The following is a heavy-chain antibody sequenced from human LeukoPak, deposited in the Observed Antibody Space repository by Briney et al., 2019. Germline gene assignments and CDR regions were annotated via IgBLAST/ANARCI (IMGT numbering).Heavy chain of an antibody. CDR2: IYYSGST. V-gene: IGHV4-59*12. J-gene: IGHJ5*02. CDR3: ARGGRGTKRENWFDP. CDR1: GGSISSYY. Sequence: PSETLSLTCTVSGGSISSYYWSWIRQPPGKGLEWIGYIYYSGSTYYNPSLKSRVTISVDRSKNQFSLKLSSVTAADTAVYYCARGGRGTKRENWFDPWGQGTLVTVSS. D-gene: IGHD1-1*01.